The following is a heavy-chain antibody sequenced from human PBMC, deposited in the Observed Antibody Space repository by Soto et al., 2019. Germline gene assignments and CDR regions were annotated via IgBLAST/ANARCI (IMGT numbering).Heavy chain of an antibody. CDR2: ISAYNGNT. V-gene: IGHV1-18*01. D-gene: IGHD2-15*01. CDR1: GYPFTSYG. Sequence: ASVTVSCKASGYPFTSYGISWVRQAPGQGLEWMGWISAYNGNTNYAQKLQGRVTMTTDTSTSTAYMELRSLRSDDTAVYYCARLQDSGGRFDPWGQGTLVTVPQ. J-gene: IGHJ5*02. CDR3: ARLQDSGGRFDP.